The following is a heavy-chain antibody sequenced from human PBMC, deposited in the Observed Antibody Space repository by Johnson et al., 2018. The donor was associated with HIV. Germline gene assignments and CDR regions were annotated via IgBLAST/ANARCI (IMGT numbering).Heavy chain of an antibody. V-gene: IGHV3-30-3*01. CDR1: GFTVSSNY. Sequence: QVQLVESGGGLIQPGGSLRLSCAASGFTVSSNYMSWVRQAPGKGLEWVAVISYDGSNKYYADSVKGRFTISRDNSKNTLYLQMNSLRAEDTAVYYCARSQVAATSEGAFDIWGQGTMVTVSS. CDR3: ARSQVAATSEGAFDI. J-gene: IGHJ3*02. CDR2: ISYDGSNK. D-gene: IGHD2-15*01.